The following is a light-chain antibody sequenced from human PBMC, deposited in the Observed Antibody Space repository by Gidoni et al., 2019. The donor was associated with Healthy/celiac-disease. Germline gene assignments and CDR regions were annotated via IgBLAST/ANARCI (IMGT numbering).Light chain of an antibody. CDR3: AAWDDSLNGVV. V-gene: IGLV1-36*01. Sequence: QSVMTQPPSVSEAPRQRVTISCSGSSSNNGNNAVNWYQQLPGTAPKLLIYYDDLLPSGVSDRFSGSTSGTSASLAISGLQSEDEADYYCAAWDDSLNGVVFGGGTKLTVL. CDR1: SSNNGNNA. CDR2: YDD. J-gene: IGLJ2*01.